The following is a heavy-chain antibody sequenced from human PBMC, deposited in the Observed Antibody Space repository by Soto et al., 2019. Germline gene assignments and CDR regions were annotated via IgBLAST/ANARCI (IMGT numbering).Heavy chain of an antibody. CDR3: AIVPSLYDFWSGYRYYYYYYMDV. CDR1: GFTFSSYS. Sequence: GGSLRLSCAASGFTFSSYSMNWVRQAPGKGLEWVSSISSSSSYIYYADSVKGRFTISRDNAKNSLYLQMNSLRAEDTAVYYCAIVPSLYDFWSGYRYYYYYYMDVWGKGTTVTVSS. V-gene: IGHV3-21*01. CDR2: ISSSSSYI. J-gene: IGHJ6*03. D-gene: IGHD3-3*01.